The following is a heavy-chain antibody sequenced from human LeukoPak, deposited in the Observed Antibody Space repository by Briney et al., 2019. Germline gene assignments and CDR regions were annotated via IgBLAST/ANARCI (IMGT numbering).Heavy chain of an antibody. Sequence: NPPETLSLTCTVSGYSISSGYYWGWIRQPPGKGLEWIGSIYHSGSTYYNPSLKSRVTISVDTSKNQFSLKLSSVTAADTAVYYCARALDYYDSSGYYSYYYYMDVWGKGTTVTVSS. CDR3: ARALDYYDSSGYYSYYYYMDV. CDR1: GYSISSGYY. CDR2: IYHSGST. J-gene: IGHJ6*03. D-gene: IGHD3-22*01. V-gene: IGHV4-38-2*02.